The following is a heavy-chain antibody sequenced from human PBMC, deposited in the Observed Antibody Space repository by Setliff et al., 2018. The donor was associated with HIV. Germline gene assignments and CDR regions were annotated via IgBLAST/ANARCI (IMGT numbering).Heavy chain of an antibody. J-gene: IGHJ3*02. Sequence: LSLTCAVYGGSFSGYYWSWIRQPPGKGLEWIGEINHSGSTNYNPSLKSRVTISVDASKNQFSLKLSSVTAADTAVYYCARGIKVKNDAFDIWGQGTMVTVSS. CDR2: INHSGST. D-gene: IGHD2-21*01. V-gene: IGHV4-34*01. CDR1: GGSFSGYY. CDR3: ARGIKVKNDAFDI.